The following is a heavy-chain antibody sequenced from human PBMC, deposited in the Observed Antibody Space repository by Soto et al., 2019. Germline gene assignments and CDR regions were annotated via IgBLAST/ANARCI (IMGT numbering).Heavy chain of an antibody. Sequence: GGSLRLSCAASGFTFSNYGMHWVRQAPGKGLEWVAVISYDGGNKYYAESVKGRFTISRDNSKNTLYLQMNSLRAEDTAVYYCARDRGRGSYYFDYWGQGTLVTVSS. CDR2: ISYDGGNK. J-gene: IGHJ4*02. V-gene: IGHV3-30*19. CDR3: ARDRGRGSYYFDY. CDR1: GFTFSNYG. D-gene: IGHD1-26*01.